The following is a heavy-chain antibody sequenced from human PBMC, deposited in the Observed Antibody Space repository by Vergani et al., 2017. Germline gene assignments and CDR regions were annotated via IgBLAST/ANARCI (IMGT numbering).Heavy chain of an antibody. CDR3: ARAPLRRRHILTGCQGPTFDY. D-gene: IGHD3-9*01. Sequence: QVQLQESGPGLVKPSETLSLTCTVSGGSISSYYWSWIRQPPGKGLEWIGYIYYSGSTNYNPSLKSRVTISVDTSKNQFSLKLSSVTAADTAVYYCARAPLRRRHILTGCQGPTFDYWGQGTLVTVSS. V-gene: IGHV4-59*01. J-gene: IGHJ4*02. CDR2: IYYSGST. CDR1: GGSISSYY.